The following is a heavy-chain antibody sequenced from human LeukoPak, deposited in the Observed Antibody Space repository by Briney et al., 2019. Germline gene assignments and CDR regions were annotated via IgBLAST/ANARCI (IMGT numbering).Heavy chain of an antibody. D-gene: IGHD3-22*01. J-gene: IGHJ3*02. CDR1: GYTFTSYG. CDR2: ISAYNGNT. CDR3: ARVTMIVVVSKSDAFDI. V-gene: IGHV1-18*01. Sequence: GATVKVSCKASGYTFTSYGISWVRQAPGQGLEWMGWISAYNGNTNYAQKLQGRVTMTTDTSTSTAYMELRSLRSDDTAVYYCARVTMIVVVSKSDAFDIWGQGTMLTVSS.